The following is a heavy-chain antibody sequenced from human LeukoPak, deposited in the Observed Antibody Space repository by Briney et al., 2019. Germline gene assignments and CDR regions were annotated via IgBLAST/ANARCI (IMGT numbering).Heavy chain of an antibody. CDR3: ARHDPVGYYQHGMDV. Sequence: SETLSLTCTVSGGSISGYFWSCIRQPPGQGLEFIGYIYYTGATLYNPSLKSPVTMSVDTSKNQFSLKLSSVPAADTAVYYCARHDPVGYYQHGMDVWGQGTTVTVSS. CDR1: GGSISGYF. J-gene: IGHJ6*02. V-gene: IGHV4-59*08. CDR2: IYYTGAT. D-gene: IGHD2-15*01.